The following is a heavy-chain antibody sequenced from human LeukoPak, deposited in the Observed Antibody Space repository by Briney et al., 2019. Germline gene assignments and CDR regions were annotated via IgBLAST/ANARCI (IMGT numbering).Heavy chain of an antibody. J-gene: IGHJ4*02. CDR2: ISSSSYI. CDR1: GFTFTGYT. CDR3: ARGSTVVALD. D-gene: IGHD4-23*01. V-gene: IGHV3-21*01. Sequence: GGSLRLSCAASGFTFTGYTINWVRQAPGKGLEWVSSISSSSYISYADSVKGRFTISRDNAKNSVYLQINSLRAEDTAVYHCARGSTVVALDWGQGTLVTVSS.